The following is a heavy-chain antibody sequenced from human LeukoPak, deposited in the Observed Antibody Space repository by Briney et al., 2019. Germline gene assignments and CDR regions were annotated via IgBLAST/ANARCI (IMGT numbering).Heavy chain of an antibody. Sequence: PGGSLRLSFAASGXTFSSYAMSWVRQAPGKGLEWVSAISGSGGSTYSADSVKGRFTISRDNSNNTLYLQMNSLRAEDTAVYYCARCLYYYGSGSYYVDYWGQGTLVTVSS. D-gene: IGHD3-10*01. V-gene: IGHV3-23*01. J-gene: IGHJ4*02. CDR2: ISGSGGST. CDR1: GXTFSSYA. CDR3: ARCLYYYGSGSYYVDY.